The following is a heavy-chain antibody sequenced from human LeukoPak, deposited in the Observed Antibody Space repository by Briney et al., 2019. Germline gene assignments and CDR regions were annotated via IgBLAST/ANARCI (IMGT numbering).Heavy chain of an antibody. CDR2: IIPIFGTA. D-gene: IGHD2-15*01. J-gene: IGHJ4*02. CDR3: AREAAEPYCSGGSCWMDDY. CDR1: GGTLSSYA. Sequence: SVKVSCKASGGTLSSYAISWVRQAPGQGLEWMGGIIPIFGTANYAQKFQGRVTITADESTSTAYMELSSLRSEDTAVYYCAREAAEPYCSGGSCWMDDYWGQGTLVTVSS. V-gene: IGHV1-69*13.